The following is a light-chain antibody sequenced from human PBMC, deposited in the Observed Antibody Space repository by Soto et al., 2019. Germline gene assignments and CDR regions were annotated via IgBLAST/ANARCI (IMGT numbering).Light chain of an antibody. CDR2: DTN. V-gene: IGLV7-46*01. Sequence: QAVVTQEPSLTVSPGGTVSLTCGSSTGAVTSGHYPYWFQQKPGQAPRTLIYDTNNRHSWTPARFSGSLLGGIAALTLSGAQPEDEADYYCLLSSSGARVFGGGTKLTVL. CDR1: TGAVTSGHY. J-gene: IGLJ3*02. CDR3: LLSSSGARV.